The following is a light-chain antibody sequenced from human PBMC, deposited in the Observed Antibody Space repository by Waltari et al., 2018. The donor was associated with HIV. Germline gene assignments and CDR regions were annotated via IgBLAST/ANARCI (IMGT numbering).Light chain of an antibody. J-gene: IGLJ1*01. CDR2: KDT. CDR3: HSADGSATYV. V-gene: IGLV3-25*03. Sequence: SYELTQPPSVSVSPGQTARVTCSGDALPKQYVYWYQQKPGQAPVLVIDKDTERPSGIPERFSGSSSGTTVTLTISGVQAEDETDYFCHSADGSATYVFGTGTTVTVL. CDR1: ALPKQY.